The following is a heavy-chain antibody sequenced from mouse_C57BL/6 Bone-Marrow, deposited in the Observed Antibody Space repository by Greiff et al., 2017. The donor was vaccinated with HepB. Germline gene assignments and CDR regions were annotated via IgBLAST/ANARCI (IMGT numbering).Heavy chain of an antibody. V-gene: IGHV5-9-1*02. CDR2: ISSGGDYI. Sequence: EVKLVESGEGLVKPGGSLKLSCAASGFTFSSYAMSWVRQTPEKRLEWVAYISSGGDYIYYADTVKGRFTISRDNARNTLYLQMSSLKSEDTAMYYCTREYDYDVGYFDYWGQGTTLTVSS. CDR1: GFTFSSYA. CDR3: TREYDYDVGYFDY. D-gene: IGHD2-4*01. J-gene: IGHJ2*01.